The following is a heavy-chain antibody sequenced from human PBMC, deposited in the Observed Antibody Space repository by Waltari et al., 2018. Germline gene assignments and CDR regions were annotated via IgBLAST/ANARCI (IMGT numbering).Heavy chain of an antibody. CDR2: ISSSSSYI. CDR3: ARGVSKGAVHYMDV. V-gene: IGHV3-21*01. Sequence: EVQLVESGGGLVKPGGSLRLSCAASGFTFSSYSMNWVRQAPGKGLEGVSSISSSSSYIYYADSVKGRFTISRDNAKNSLYLQMNSLRAEDTAVYYCARGVSKGAVHYMDVWGKGTTVTVSS. J-gene: IGHJ6*03. CDR1: GFTFSSYS. D-gene: IGHD1-26*01.